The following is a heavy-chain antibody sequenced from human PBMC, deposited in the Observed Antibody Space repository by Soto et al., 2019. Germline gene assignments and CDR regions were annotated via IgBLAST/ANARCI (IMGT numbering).Heavy chain of an antibody. CDR1: GFTFSSYG. V-gene: IGHV3-33*01. J-gene: IGHJ5*02. CDR3: AREKYYYDGSGYYYWFDP. CDR2: IWDDGSNK. Sequence: QVQLVESGGGVVQPGRSLRLSCAASGFTFSSYGMHWVRQAPGKGLEWVAVIWDDGSNKYYGDSVKGRFTISRDNAKNTLYLQMNSLRAEDTAVYYCAREKYYYDGSGYYYWFDPWGQGTLVTVSS. D-gene: IGHD3-22*01.